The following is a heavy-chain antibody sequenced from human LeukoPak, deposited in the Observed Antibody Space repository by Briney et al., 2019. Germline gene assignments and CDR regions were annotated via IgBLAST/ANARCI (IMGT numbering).Heavy chain of an antibody. CDR1: GGTFSSYA. CDR2: IIPIFGTA. CDR3: ARTPNYYDSSGYWLDY. D-gene: IGHD3-22*01. J-gene: IGHJ4*02. V-gene: IGHV1-69*06. Sequence: SVKVSCKASGGTFSSYAISWVRQAPGQGLEWMGGIIPIFGTANYAQKFQGRVTITADKSTSTAYMELSSLRSEDTAVYYCARTPNYYDSSGYWLDYWGQGTLVTVSS.